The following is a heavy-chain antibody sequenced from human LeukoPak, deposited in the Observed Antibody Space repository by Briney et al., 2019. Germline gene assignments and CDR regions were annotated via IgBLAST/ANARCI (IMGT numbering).Heavy chain of an antibody. CDR3: AKDQEGSAWYYFDY. J-gene: IGHJ4*02. CDR1: GYTFTSYA. V-gene: IGHV7-4-1*02. Sequence: ASVKVSCKASGYTFTSYAMNWVRQAPGQGLEWMGWINTNTGNPPYAQGFTGRFVFSLDTSVSTAYLQISSLKAEDTAVYYCAKDQEGSAWYYFDYWGREPWSPSPQ. D-gene: IGHD6-19*01. CDR2: INTNTGNP.